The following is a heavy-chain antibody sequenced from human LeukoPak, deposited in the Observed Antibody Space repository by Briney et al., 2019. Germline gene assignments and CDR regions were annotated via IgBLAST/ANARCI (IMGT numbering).Heavy chain of an antibody. Sequence: PSETLSLTCTVSGGSISSSSYYWGWIRQPPGKGLEWIGSIYYSGSTYYNPSLKSRVTISVDTSKNQFSLKLSSVTAADTAVYYCARLAGYSSGWYPYYYYYYMEVWGKGTTVTVSS. V-gene: IGHV4-39*01. J-gene: IGHJ6*03. CDR1: GGSISSSSYY. CDR3: ARLAGYSSGWYPYYYYYYMEV. CDR2: IYYSGST. D-gene: IGHD6-19*01.